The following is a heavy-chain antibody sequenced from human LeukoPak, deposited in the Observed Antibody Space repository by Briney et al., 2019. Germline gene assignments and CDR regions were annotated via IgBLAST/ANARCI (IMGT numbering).Heavy chain of an antibody. Sequence: SETLSLTCTVSGGSISSYYWSWIRQPPGKGLEWIGYIYYSGSTNYNPSLKSRVTISVDTSKSQFSLKLSSVTAADTAVYYCARSRYHCSSTSCSAGAFDYWGQGTLVTVSS. CDR3: ARSRYHCSSTSCSAGAFDY. D-gene: IGHD2-2*01. J-gene: IGHJ4*02. V-gene: IGHV4-59*01. CDR2: IYYSGST. CDR1: GGSISSYY.